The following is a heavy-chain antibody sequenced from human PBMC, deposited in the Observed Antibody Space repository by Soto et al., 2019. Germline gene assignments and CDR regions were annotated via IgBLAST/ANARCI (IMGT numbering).Heavy chain of an antibody. CDR3: AKGGRYSYGYGFYYFDY. CDR2: ISGSGGST. J-gene: IGHJ4*02. Sequence: AVGSLRLFCAASGFTFSSYAMSWVRQAPGKGLEWVSAISGSGGSTYYADSVKGRFTISRDNSKNTLYLQMNSLRAEDTAVYYCAKGGRYSYGYGFYYFDYWGQGTLVTVSS. CDR1: GFTFSSYA. D-gene: IGHD5-18*01. V-gene: IGHV3-23*01.